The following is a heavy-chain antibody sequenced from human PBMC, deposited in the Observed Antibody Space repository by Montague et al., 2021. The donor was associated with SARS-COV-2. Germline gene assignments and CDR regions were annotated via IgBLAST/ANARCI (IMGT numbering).Heavy chain of an antibody. V-gene: IGHV4-39*01. CDR3: ARKASRGITIFGVVTASYYFDY. J-gene: IGHJ4*02. D-gene: IGHD3-3*01. Sequence: SENLSLTCTVSGGSISSSSYYWGWIRQPPGKGLEWIGSIYYSGSTYYNPSLKSRVTISVDTSKNQFSLKLSSVTAADTAVYYSARKASRGITIFGVVTASYYFDYWGQGTLVTVSS. CDR2: IYYSGST. CDR1: GGSISSSSYY.